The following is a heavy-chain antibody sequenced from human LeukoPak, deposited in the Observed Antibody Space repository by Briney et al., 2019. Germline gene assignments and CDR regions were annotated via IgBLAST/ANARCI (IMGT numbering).Heavy chain of an antibody. J-gene: IGHJ6*03. V-gene: IGHV3-48*01. CDR1: GFSFSKYS. Sequence: GKSLRLSCAGSGFSFSKYSMNWVRQAPGKGLEWVSYISSSSSNIHYGESMKGRFTISRDNAKNSLYLQMNSLRAEDTAVYYCARDRQWDLDYYYYMDVWGKGTTVTVSS. D-gene: IGHD1-26*01. CDR3: ARDRQWDLDYYYYMDV. CDR2: ISSSSSNI.